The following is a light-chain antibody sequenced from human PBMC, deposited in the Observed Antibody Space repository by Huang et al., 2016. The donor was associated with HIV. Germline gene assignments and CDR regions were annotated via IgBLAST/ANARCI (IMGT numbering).Light chain of an antibody. CDR3: QQRSSGVS. CDR2: DVS. J-gene: IGKJ4*01. V-gene: IGKV3-11*01. Sequence: VLTQSPATLSWYPGERVTLSCRASQSVGSYIAWYQQRPGQSPRLLIYDVSNRATGTPVRFSGSGSGTDFTLTISSRESEDFAVYYCQQRSSGVSFGGGTKVQVK. CDR1: QSVGSY.